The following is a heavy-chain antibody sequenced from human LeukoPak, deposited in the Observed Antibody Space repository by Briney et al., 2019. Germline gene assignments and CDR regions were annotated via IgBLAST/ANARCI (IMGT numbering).Heavy chain of an antibody. D-gene: IGHD3-10*02. CDR2: VSYDRTNR. V-gene: IGHV3-30*04. CDR1: GFTFNNYA. Sequence: GGSLRLSCETSGFTFNNYAMHWVRQAPGKGLEWVAVVSYDRTNRYYADSVKGRFTISRDNAKNSLYLQMNSLRAEDTAVYYCAELGITMIGGVWGKGTTVTISS. J-gene: IGHJ6*04. CDR3: AELGITMIGGV.